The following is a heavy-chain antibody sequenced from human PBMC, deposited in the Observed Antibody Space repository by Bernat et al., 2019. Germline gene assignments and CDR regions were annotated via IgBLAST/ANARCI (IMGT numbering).Heavy chain of an antibody. J-gene: IGHJ6*02. CDR3: ARDAYYYGSGTKDYYYYGMDV. Sequence: QVQLVQSGAEVKKPGASVKVSCKASGYTFTSYGISWVRQAPGQGLEWMGWISAYNGNTNYAQKLQGRVTMTTDTSTSTAYMELRSLRSDDTAVYYFARDAYYYGSGTKDYYYYGMDVWGQGTTVTVSS. V-gene: IGHV1-18*01. CDR2: ISAYNGNT. CDR1: GYTFTSYG. D-gene: IGHD3-10*01.